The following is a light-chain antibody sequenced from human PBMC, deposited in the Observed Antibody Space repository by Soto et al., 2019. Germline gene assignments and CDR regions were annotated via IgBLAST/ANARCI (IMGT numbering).Light chain of an antibody. CDR2: DVS. V-gene: IGLV2-14*01. J-gene: IGLJ1*01. CDR1: SSDVGGYNY. Sequence: QSALTQPASVSGSPGQSITISCTGTSSDVGGYNYVSWYQQHPGKAPELMIYDVSNRPSGVSNRFSGSKSGNTASLTISGLQAEDDSDYYCSSYTSSSTLLYVFGTGTKLTVL. CDR3: SSYTSSSTLLYV.